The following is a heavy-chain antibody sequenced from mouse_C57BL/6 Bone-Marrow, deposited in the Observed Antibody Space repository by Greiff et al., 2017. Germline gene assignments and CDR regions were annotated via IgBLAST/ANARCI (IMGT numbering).Heavy chain of an antibody. Sequence: QVQLQQPGAELVKPGASVKLSCKASGYTFTSYWMHWVKQRPGQGLEWIGMIHPNSGSTNYNEKFKSKATLTVDKSSSTAYMQLSSLTSEDSAVYYCARRGADSYYYAMDYWGQGTSVTVSS. CDR2: IHPNSGST. CDR1: GYTFTSYW. V-gene: IGHV1-64*01. D-gene: IGHD3-3*01. J-gene: IGHJ4*01. CDR3: ARRGADSYYYAMDY.